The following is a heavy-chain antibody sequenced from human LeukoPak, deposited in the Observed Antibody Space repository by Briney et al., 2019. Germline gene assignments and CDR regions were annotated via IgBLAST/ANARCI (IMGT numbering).Heavy chain of an antibody. D-gene: IGHD6-19*01. Sequence: ASVKVSCKASGYTFTSYGISWVRQAPGQGLEWMGWISAYNGNTNYAQKLQGRVTMTTDTSTSTAYMELRSLRSDDTAVYYYARARLGRSAFDIWGQGTMVTVSS. J-gene: IGHJ3*02. CDR3: ARARLGRSAFDI. CDR1: GYTFTSYG. V-gene: IGHV1-18*01. CDR2: ISAYNGNT.